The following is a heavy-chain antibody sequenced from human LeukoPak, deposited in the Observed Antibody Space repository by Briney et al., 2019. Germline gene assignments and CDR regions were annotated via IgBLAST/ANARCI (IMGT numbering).Heavy chain of an antibody. Sequence: PGRSLRLSSAASGFTFDHYAMHWVRQAPGKGLDWVSGISWNSGSIGYADSVKGRFTISRDNAKNSLYLQINSLRAEDTALYYCAKDIGRLVCGMDVRGQGTTVTVSS. CDR1: GFTFDHYA. D-gene: IGHD3-9*01. CDR3: AKDIGRLVCGMDV. J-gene: IGHJ6*02. CDR2: ISWNSGSI. V-gene: IGHV3-9*01.